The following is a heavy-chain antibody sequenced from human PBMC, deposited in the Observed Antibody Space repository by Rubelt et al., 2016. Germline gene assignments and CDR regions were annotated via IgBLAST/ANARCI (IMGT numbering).Heavy chain of an antibody. CDR2: ISSSSSTI. V-gene: IGHV3-48*02. D-gene: IGHD3-16*01. Sequence: EVQLVDSGGGLVQPGGSLRLSCAASGFTFSSYSINWVRQTPGKGLEWVSYISSSSSTIYYADSVKGRFTISRDNAKNSLYRQMNSLRDEDTAIYYCAREGGLDYWGQGTLVTVSS. CDR1: GFTFSSYS. J-gene: IGHJ4*02. CDR3: AREGGLDY.